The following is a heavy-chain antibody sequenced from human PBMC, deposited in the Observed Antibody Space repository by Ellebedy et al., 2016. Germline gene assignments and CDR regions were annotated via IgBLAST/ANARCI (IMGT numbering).Heavy chain of an antibody. CDR1: GYSISSGYF. V-gene: IGHV4-38-2*02. CDR3: ATTPLYSGSYCAFDI. Sequence: SETLSLTCTVSGYSISSGYFWGWIRQPPGKGLEWIGSIYHSGSAYYNPSLKSRVTISVDTSKNQFSLKLSSVTAADTAVYYCATTPLYSGSYCAFDIWGQGTMVTVSS. J-gene: IGHJ3*02. D-gene: IGHD1-26*01. CDR2: IYHSGSA.